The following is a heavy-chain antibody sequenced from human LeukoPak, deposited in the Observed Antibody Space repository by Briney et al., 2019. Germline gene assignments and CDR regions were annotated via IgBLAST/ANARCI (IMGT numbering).Heavy chain of an antibody. CDR1: GFTFNTYS. D-gene: IGHD3-22*01. J-gene: IGHJ4*02. CDR3: GRTYYYDSSGYVYQ. CDR2: ISSSSSYI. V-gene: IGHV3-21*01. Sequence: GGSLRLSCAASGFTFNTYSMNWVRQAPGKGLEWVSSISSSSSYISYADSVKGRFTISRDNAKNSLYLQMNSLRAEDTAMYYCGRTYYYDSSGYVYQWGQGTLVTVSS.